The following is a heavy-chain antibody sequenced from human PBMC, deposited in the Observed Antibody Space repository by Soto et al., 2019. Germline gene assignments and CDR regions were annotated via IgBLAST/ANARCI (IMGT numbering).Heavy chain of an antibody. J-gene: IGHJ3*02. CDR2: IKQDGSEI. D-gene: IGHD3-16*01. CDR1: GFTFSSYA. CDR3: ARDGAALDI. V-gene: IGHV3-7*03. Sequence: GGSLSLSWAASGFTFSSYAMSWVRQAPGKGLEWVADIKQDGSEIYYVDSAKGRFTISRDNAKNSLYLQMNSLRAEDTAVYYCARDGAALDIWGQGTMVTGSS.